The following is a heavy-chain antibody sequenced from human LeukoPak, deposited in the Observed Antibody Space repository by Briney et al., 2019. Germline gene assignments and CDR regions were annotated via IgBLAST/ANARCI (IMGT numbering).Heavy chain of an antibody. Sequence: GASVKVSCKASGYTFTSYYMHWVRQAPGQGLEWMGIINPSGGSTSYAQKFQGRVTMTRDTSTSTVYMELSSLRSEDTAVYYCARDVGIVVVPAAIRPYYYYGMDVWGQGTTVTVSS. CDR2: INPSGGST. D-gene: IGHD2-2*02. CDR1: GYTFTSYY. CDR3: ARDVGIVVVPAAIRPYYYYGMDV. J-gene: IGHJ6*02. V-gene: IGHV1-46*01.